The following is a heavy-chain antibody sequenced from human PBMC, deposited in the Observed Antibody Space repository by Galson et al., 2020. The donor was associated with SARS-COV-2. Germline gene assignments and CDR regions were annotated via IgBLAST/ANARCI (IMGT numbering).Heavy chain of an antibody. D-gene: IGHD1-26*01. J-gene: IGHJ4*02. Sequence: GGSLRLSCSASGFTFSTYAMHWVRQAPGKGLKHVSAIRSHGGRTYNADSAKGRFTISRDNSKNTLYLQMNSRRAEDTAVYDCVKDGGRSGSSLEYWGQGTLVTVSS. V-gene: IGHV3-64D*06. CDR3: VKDGGRSGSSLEY. CDR1: GFTFSTYA. CDR2: IRSHGGRT.